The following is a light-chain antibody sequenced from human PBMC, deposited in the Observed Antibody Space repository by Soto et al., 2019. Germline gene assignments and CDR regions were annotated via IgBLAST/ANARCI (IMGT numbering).Light chain of an antibody. CDR3: QQYNTYPSLT. CDR2: DAS. CDR1: QSISSW. V-gene: IGKV1-5*01. Sequence: DIQTTQSPSTLSASVGDVVAITCRSIQSISSWLAWYQQKLGRAPRLLIYDASSLESGVPSRFSGSGYGKEFTLTISSLQPDDFANYYCQQYNTYPSLTFGRGTKVDIK. J-gene: IGKJ4*01.